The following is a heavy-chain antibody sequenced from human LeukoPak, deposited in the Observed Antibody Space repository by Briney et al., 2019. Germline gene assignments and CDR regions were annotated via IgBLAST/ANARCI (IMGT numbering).Heavy chain of an antibody. J-gene: IGHJ4*02. Sequence: GGSLRLSCAASGFTFSSYWMSWVRQAPGKGLEWVANIKQDGSEKYYVDSVKGRFTISRDNAKNSLYLQMNSLRAEDTAVYYCARDLEVVVAATNVFDYWGQGTLVTASS. CDR1: GFTFSSYW. CDR3: ARDLEVVVAATNVFDY. CDR2: IKQDGSEK. D-gene: IGHD2-15*01. V-gene: IGHV3-7*03.